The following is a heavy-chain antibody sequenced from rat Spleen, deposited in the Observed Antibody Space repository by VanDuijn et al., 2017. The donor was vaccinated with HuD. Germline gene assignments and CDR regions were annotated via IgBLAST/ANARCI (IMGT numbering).Heavy chain of an antibody. V-gene: IGHV5-19*01. Sequence: EVQLVESGGGLVQPGRSLKLSCAASGFTFSTYWMYWIRQAPTKGLEWVAFISPSAGSTYYRVSVKGRFTISRNNAKSTLYLQMDSLRSEDTATYYCASPLGTGDYWGQGVMVTVSS. J-gene: IGHJ2*01. D-gene: IGHD1-5*01. CDR3: ASPLGTGDY. CDR2: ISPSAGST. CDR1: GFTFSTYW.